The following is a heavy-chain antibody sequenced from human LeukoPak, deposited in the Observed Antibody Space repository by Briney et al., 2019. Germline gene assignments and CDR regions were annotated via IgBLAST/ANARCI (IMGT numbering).Heavy chain of an antibody. V-gene: IGHV3-30-3*01. J-gene: IGHJ4*02. CDR2: ISYDGSNK. CDR1: GFTFSSYA. Sequence: GGSLRLSCAASGFTFSSYAMHWVRQAPGKGLEWVAVISYDGSNKYYADSVKGRFTISRDNSKNTLYLQMNSLRAEDTAVYYCARDPRIQLWLRLGYFDYWGQGTLDTVSS. D-gene: IGHD5-18*01. CDR3: ARDPRIQLWLRLGYFDY.